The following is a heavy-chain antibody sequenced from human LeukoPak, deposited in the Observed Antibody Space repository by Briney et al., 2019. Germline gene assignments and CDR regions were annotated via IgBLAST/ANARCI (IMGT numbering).Heavy chain of an antibody. V-gene: IGHV3-23*01. CDR1: GFTFSTYA. D-gene: IGHD6-19*01. CDR2: ISGSDDGT. CDR3: ARNYIAVAGHYYFDY. Sequence: GGSLRLSCAASGFTFSTYAMSWVRQIPGKGLEWVSAISGSDDGTYYADSVKGRFTISRDNAKNSLYLQMNSLRAEDTALYYCARNYIAVAGHYYFDYWGQGTLVTVSS. J-gene: IGHJ4*02.